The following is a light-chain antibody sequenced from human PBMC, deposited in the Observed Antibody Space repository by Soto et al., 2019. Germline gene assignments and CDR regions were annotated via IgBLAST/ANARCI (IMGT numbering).Light chain of an antibody. CDR3: AAWDDSLNGLCV. Sequence: QSVLTQPPSASGTPGQRVTISCSGSSSNIGSNTVNWYQQLPGTAPKLLIYSNNQRPSGVPDRVSGSKSGTSASLAISGLQSEDEDDYYCAAWDDSLNGLCVFGTGTKLTVL. V-gene: IGLV1-44*01. J-gene: IGLJ1*01. CDR2: SNN. CDR1: SSNIGSNT.